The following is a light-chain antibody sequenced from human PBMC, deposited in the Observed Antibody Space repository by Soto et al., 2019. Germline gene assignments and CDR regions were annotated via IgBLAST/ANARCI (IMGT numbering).Light chain of an antibody. J-gene: IGLJ1*01. V-gene: IGLV2-23*02. CDR3: CSFTSSNTHV. Sequence: QSVLTQPASVSGSPGQSITISCTGTSSDFGNYNLVSWYQQHPGKVPKLILFEVNKRPSGVSGRFSGSKSGNTASLTISGLQAEDEADYYCCSFTSSNTHVFGTGTQLPVL. CDR2: EVN. CDR1: SSDFGNYNL.